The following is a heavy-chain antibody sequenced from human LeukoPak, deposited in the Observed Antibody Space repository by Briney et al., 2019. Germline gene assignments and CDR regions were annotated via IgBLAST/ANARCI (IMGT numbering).Heavy chain of an antibody. D-gene: IGHD1-26*01. CDR3: ARAVEPKWELYYYYYGMDV. Sequence: ASVKVSCKASGYTFTSYGISWVRQAPGQGLEWMGWISAYNGNTNYAQKLQGRVTMTTDTSTSTAYMELRSLRSDDTAVYYCARAVEPKWELYYYYYGMDVWGQGTTVTVSS. V-gene: IGHV1-18*01. J-gene: IGHJ6*02. CDR2: ISAYNGNT. CDR1: GYTFTSYG.